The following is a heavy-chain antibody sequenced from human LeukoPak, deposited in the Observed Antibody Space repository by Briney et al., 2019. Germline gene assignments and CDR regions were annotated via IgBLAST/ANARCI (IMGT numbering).Heavy chain of an antibody. CDR2: INPNSGGT. V-gene: IGHV1-2*02. CDR1: GYTFTGYH. CDR3: ARYEAAAGAVDYYYYYYMDV. Sequence: ASVKVSCKASGYTFTGYHMHWVRQAPGQGLEWMGWINPNSGGTNYAQKFQGRVTMTRDTSISTAYMELSRLRSDDTAVYYCARYEAAAGAVDYYYYYYMDVWGKGTTVTVSS. J-gene: IGHJ6*03. D-gene: IGHD6-13*01.